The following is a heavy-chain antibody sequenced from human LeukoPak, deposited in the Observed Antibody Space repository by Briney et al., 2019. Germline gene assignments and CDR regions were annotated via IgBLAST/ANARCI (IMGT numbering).Heavy chain of an antibody. CDR2: INHSGST. CDR3: ARGPKRNWFDP. CDR1: GGSFSGYY. J-gene: IGHJ5*02. Sequence: SETLSLTCAVYGGSFSGYYWGWIRQPPGKGLEWIGEINHSGSTNYNPSLKSRVTISVDTSKNQFSLKLSSVTAADTAVYYCARGPKRNWFDPWGQGTLVTVSS. V-gene: IGHV4-34*01.